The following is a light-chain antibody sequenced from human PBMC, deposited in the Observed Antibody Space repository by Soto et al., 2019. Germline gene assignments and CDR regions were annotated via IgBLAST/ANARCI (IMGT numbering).Light chain of an antibody. CDR3: QQYGSSPWT. CDR2: GAS. Sequence: EIVLTQSPGTLSLSPGERATLSCRASQSVSSSYLAWYQQKPGQAPRLLIYGASSRATGIPDRFNGSGSGTDFTLTISRLEPEDFAVYYCQQYGSSPWTFCQGTKVEIK. V-gene: IGKV3-20*01. CDR1: QSVSSSY. J-gene: IGKJ1*01.